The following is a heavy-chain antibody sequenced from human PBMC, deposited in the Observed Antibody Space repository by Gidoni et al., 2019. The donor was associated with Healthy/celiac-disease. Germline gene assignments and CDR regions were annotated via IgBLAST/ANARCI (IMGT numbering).Heavy chain of an antibody. Sequence: GWIRQPPGKGLEWIGSIYYSGSTYYNPSLKSRVTISVDTSKNQFSLKLSSVTAADTAVYYCARLPYAYDRRFDPWGQGTLVTVSS. CDR2: IYYSGST. D-gene: IGHD3-16*01. V-gene: IGHV4-39*01. J-gene: IGHJ5*02. CDR3: ARLPYAYDRRFDP.